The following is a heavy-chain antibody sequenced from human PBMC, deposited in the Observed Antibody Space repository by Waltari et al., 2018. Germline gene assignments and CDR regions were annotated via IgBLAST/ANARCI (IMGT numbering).Heavy chain of an antibody. Sequence: HVQLQESGPRLVKPSETLSLTCSVSGDFPSDDHLTWLRQAPGKGLEWIAYLRNSGGTKCTPSLESRVTVSAVTSKKQFSLRLTSVTAADTAVYYCARLPTKYFDSIGWGFFDQWGQGILVTVSS. V-gene: IGHV4-59*08. D-gene: IGHD3-9*01. CDR3: ARLPTKYFDSIGWGFFDQ. J-gene: IGHJ4*02. CDR1: GDFPSDDH. CDR2: LRNSGGT.